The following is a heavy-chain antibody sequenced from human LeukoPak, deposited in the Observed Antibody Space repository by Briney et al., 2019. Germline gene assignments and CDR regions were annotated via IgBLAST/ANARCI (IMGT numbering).Heavy chain of an antibody. CDR3: ARGRGHDFWSGYNDY. D-gene: IGHD3-3*01. CDR2: ISSSGSTI. CDR1: GFTFSSYE. J-gene: IGHJ4*02. Sequence: PGGSLRLSCAASGFTFSSYEMNWARQAPGKGLEWVSYISSSGSTIYYADSVKGRFTISRDNAKNSLYLQMNSLRAEDTAVYYCARGRGHDFWSGYNDYWGQGTLVTVSS. V-gene: IGHV3-48*03.